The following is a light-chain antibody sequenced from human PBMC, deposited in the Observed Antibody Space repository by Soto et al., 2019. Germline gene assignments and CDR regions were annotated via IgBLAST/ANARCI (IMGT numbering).Light chain of an antibody. CDR1: QSVSSN. V-gene: IGKV3-20*01. J-gene: IGKJ3*01. CDR3: QQYGSS. Sequence: EIVRTQSPATLSVSPGARATLSCRASQSVSSNLAWYQQKHGLAPRLLIYGASSRATGIPDRFRGSGSGKDFTLTISRLDPEDFSVYYCQQYGSSFCPLTKVDIK. CDR2: GAS.